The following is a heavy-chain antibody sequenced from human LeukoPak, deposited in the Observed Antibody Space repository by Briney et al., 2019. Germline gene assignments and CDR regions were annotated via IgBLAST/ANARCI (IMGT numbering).Heavy chain of an antibody. J-gene: IGHJ5*02. CDR1: GYTFTDYY. D-gene: IGHD1-26*01. V-gene: IGHV1-46*01. CDR3: ARDNSVGDNAWWFDP. Sequence: ASVKVTCKAAGYTFTDYYMHWVRQAPGQGLEWMGLINPTGGSTGYAQKFQGRVTMTRDMSASTDYMELSSLRSEDTAIYYCARDNSVGDNAWWFDPWGQGTLVTVSS. CDR2: INPTGGST.